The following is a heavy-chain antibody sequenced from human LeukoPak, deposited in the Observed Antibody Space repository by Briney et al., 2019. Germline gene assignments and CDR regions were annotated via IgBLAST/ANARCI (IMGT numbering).Heavy chain of an antibody. CDR1: GFSFNTYA. CDR2: ISNTGGST. J-gene: IGHJ1*01. Sequence: GGSLRLSCAASGFSFNTYAMSWVRQAPGKGLEWVSAISNTGGSTYYADSVKGRFTISRDKSKNTLSLQMNSLRAEDTAVYYCAQQVGYCSSGSCYFTYWGQGTLVTVSS. V-gene: IGHV3-23*01. CDR3: AQQVGYCSSGSCYFTY. D-gene: IGHD2-15*01.